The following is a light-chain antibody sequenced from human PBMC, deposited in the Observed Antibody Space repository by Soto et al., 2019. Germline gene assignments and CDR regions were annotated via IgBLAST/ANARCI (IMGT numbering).Light chain of an antibody. J-gene: IGKJ1*01. V-gene: IGKV1-39*01. CDR2: AAS. CDR3: QQSYSSPPT. CDR1: QSISNH. Sequence: DIPMTQSPSSLSASVADRVIITCRASQSISNHLNWYQQKPGKAPKLLIFAASSLQSGVPSRFSGSRSGPDFTLTISSLQPEDFATYYCQQSYSSPPTFGQGTKVDIK.